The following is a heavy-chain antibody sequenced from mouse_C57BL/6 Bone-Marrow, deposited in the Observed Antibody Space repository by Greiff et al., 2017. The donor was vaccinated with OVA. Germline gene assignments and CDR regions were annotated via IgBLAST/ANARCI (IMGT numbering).Heavy chain of an antibody. V-gene: IGHV5-2*01. D-gene: IGHD2-12*01. CDR1: EYEFPSHD. Sequence: EVKLVESGGGLVQPGESLKLSCESNEYEFPSHDMSWVRKTPEKRLELVAAINSDGGSTYYPDTMERRFIISRDNTKKTLYLQMSSLRAEDTALYYCARPPAYYTGYYAMDYWAQGTSVTVSS. CDR2: INSDGGST. J-gene: IGHJ4*01. CDR3: ARPPAYYTGYYAMDY.